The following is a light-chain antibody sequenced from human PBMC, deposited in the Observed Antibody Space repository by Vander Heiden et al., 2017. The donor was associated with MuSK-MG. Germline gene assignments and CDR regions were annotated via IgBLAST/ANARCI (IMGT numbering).Light chain of an antibody. CDR1: SSNIGGGYD. CDR2: GKS. V-gene: IGLV1-40*01. J-gene: IGLJ2*01. Sequence: QSVLTQPPSVSGAPGPSVPISCTGSSSNIGGGYDVHWCKQLPGTAPKLLIYGKSNRPSGVPDRFSGSKSGTSASLAITGLQAEDEADYYCQSYDSSLSGPVVFGGGTKLTVL. CDR3: QSYDSSLSGPVV.